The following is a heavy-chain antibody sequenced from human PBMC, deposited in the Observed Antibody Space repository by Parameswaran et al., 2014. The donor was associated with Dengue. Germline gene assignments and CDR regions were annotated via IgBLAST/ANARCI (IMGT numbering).Heavy chain of an antibody. CDR2: IIPIFGAP. V-gene: IGHV1-69*06. Sequence: WVRQAPGQGLEWMGGIIPIFGAPSYAQKFQGRVTITADKSTSTAYMELGSLTSEDTAVYYCARGQGALSVAGDYYYYSMDVWDQGTTVTVSS. D-gene: IGHD6-19*01. CDR3: ARGQGALSVAGDYYYYSMDV. J-gene: IGHJ6*02.